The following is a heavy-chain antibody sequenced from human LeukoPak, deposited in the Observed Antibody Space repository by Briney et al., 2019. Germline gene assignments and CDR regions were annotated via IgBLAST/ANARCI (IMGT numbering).Heavy chain of an antibody. CDR1: GASIRSYY. CDR2: LYHNGNT. V-gene: IGHV4-59*08. D-gene: IGHD1-1*01. Sequence: SETLSLTCTVSGASIRSYYWGWIRQPPGPGLEWFAYLYHNGNTDYNPSLQSRGTVSVDTSKNQFSLKLNSVTAADTAVYFCARLRGTSVTRGWFDPWGQGTLVTVSS. J-gene: IGHJ5*02. CDR3: ARLRGTSVTRGWFDP.